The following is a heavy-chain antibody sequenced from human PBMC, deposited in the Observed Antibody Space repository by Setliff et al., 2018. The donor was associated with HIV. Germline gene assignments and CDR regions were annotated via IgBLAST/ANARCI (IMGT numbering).Heavy chain of an antibody. CDR3: ARESPDGLDY. J-gene: IGHJ4*02. Sequence: PSETLSLTCTVADGSISTGSYYWSWVRQPAGRGLEWIGSIFHAGSTNYNPSLKSRVTISVDTSKNQFSLKVNSVTAADTAMYFCARESPDGLDYWGQGSLVTVSS. CDR2: IFHAGST. V-gene: IGHV4-61*02. D-gene: IGHD2-8*01. CDR1: DGSISTGSYY.